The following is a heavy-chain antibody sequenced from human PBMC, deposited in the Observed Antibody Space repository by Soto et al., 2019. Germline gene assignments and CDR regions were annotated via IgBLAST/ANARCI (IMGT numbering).Heavy chain of an antibody. CDR3: SSAFEN. CDR1: GFSITSNW. J-gene: IGHJ4*02. V-gene: IGHV3-74*01. CDR2: IDSAGSGT. Sequence: GGSLRLSCEVSGFSITSNWMHWVRQVPGKGLVWVARIDSAGSGTSYADSVKGRFTISRDVAKNTVYLQMNSLRAEDTAVYYCSSAFENWGKETPVTVPS.